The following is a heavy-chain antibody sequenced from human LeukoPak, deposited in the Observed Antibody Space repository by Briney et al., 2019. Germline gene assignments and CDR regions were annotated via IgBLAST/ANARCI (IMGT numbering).Heavy chain of an antibody. CDR1: GFTFRIYT. Sequence: GGSLRLSCAASGFTFRIYTMNWVRQAPGKGLEWLSYITMNSVTLYAESVKGRFTTSRDNDKNSVYLQLNSLRDEDTAVYYCTRGRYQFLGPNDSWGQGSLVSVSS. D-gene: IGHD1-20*01. J-gene: IGHJ4*02. CDR2: ITMNSVT. CDR3: TRGRYQFLGPNDS. V-gene: IGHV3-48*02.